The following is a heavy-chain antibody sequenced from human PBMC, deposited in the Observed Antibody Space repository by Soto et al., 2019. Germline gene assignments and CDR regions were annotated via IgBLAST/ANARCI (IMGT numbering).Heavy chain of an antibody. CDR2: IWYDGSNK. CDR3: ASALRYSYGYSTTPLDY. D-gene: IGHD5-18*01. J-gene: IGHJ4*02. Sequence: GGSLRLSCAASGFTFSSYGMHWVRQAPGKGLEWVAVIWYDGSNKYYADSVKGRFTISRDNSKNTLYLQMNSLRAEDTAVYYCASALRYSYGYSTTPLDYRGQGTLVTVSS. V-gene: IGHV3-33*01. CDR1: GFTFSSYG.